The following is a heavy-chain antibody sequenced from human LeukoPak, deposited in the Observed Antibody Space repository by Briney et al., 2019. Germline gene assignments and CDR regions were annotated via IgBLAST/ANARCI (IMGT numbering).Heavy chain of an antibody. CDR1: GYTFTGYY. V-gene: IGHV1-2*02. CDR2: IDPNSGGT. CDR3: ARLDKSPDLLPQGFDP. J-gene: IGHJ5*02. Sequence: ASVKVSCKASGYTFTGYYMHWVRQAPGQGLEWMGWIDPNSGGTNYAQKFQGRVTMTRDTSISTAYMDLSSLRSDDTAVYYCARLDKSPDLLPQGFDPWGQGTLVTVSS.